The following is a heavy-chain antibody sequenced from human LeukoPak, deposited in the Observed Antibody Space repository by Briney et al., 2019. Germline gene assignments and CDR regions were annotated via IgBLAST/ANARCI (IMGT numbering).Heavy chain of an antibody. Sequence: SETLSLTSTVSGGSISSGSYYWSWIRQPAGKRLEWIGRIYTSGSTHYNPSLKSRVTISVDTSKNQFSLKLSSVTAADTAVYYCARRQGLYQGAPFDYWGQGTLVTVSS. CDR3: ARRQGLYQGAPFDY. D-gene: IGHD2-2*01. CDR1: GGSISSGSYY. V-gene: IGHV4-61*02. J-gene: IGHJ4*02. CDR2: IYTSGST.